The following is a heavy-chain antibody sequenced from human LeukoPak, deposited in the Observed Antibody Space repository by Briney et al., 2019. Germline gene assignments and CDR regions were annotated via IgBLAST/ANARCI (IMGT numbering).Heavy chain of an antibody. CDR1: GFNLRRFG. CDR3: AKVTAIYSNLNTGYFDY. V-gene: IGHV3-23*01. CDR2: ISGRCGRT. Sequence: GGSLGLSCSGSGFNLRRFGLSRVRQASGKGLGGVSAISGRCGRTYYADSVKGRFTISRDNSKNTLYLQMNSLRAEDTAVYYCAKVTAIYSNLNTGYFDYWGQGTLVTVSS. D-gene: IGHD4-11*01. J-gene: IGHJ4*02.